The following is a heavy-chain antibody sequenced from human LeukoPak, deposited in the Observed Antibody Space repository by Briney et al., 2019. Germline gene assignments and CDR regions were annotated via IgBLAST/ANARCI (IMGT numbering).Heavy chain of an antibody. CDR2: IYTSGST. CDR1: GGSISGYY. CDR3: AKRPSDYGDYVTYFDY. D-gene: IGHD4-17*01. Sequence: SETLSLTCTVSGGSISGYYWSWIRQPAGKGLEWIGRIYTSGSTNYNPSLKSRVTMLVDTSKNQFSLKLSSVTAADTAVYYCAKRPSDYGDYVTYFDYWGQGTLVTVSS. J-gene: IGHJ4*02. V-gene: IGHV4-4*07.